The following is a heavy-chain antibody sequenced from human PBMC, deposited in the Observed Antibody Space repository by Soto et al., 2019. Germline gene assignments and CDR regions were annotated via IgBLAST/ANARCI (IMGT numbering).Heavy chain of an antibody. V-gene: IGHV3-33*01. CDR2: MWYDGSNK. J-gene: IGHJ4*02. D-gene: IGHD6-19*01. CDR3: AREPPFGGIAVARGGDY. Sequence: QVQLVESGGGVVQPGRSLRLSCAASGFTFSSYGMHWVRQAPGRGLVWVAVMWYDGSNKYYADSVKGRFTISRDNSKTALYLQMNSLRADDTAVYYCAREPPFGGIAVARGGDYWGQGTLVTVSS. CDR1: GFTFSSYG.